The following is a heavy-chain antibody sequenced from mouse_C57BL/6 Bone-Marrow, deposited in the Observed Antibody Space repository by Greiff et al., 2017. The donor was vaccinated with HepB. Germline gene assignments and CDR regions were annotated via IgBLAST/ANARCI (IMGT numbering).Heavy chain of an antibody. CDR2: ISSGGDYI. Sequence: DVMLVESGEGLVKPGGSLKLSCAASGFTFSSYAMSWVRQTPEKRLEWVAYISSGGDYIYYADTVKGRFTISRDNARNTLYLQMSSLKSEDTAMYYCTRGWGNPFAYWGQGTLVTVSA. D-gene: IGHD2-1*01. V-gene: IGHV5-9-1*02. CDR1: GFTFSSYA. J-gene: IGHJ3*01. CDR3: TRGWGNPFAY.